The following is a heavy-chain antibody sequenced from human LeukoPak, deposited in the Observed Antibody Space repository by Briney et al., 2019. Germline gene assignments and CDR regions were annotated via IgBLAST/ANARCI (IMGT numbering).Heavy chain of an antibody. V-gene: IGHV3-74*01. Sequence: GGSLRLSCAASGFTFSSYWMHWVRQAPGKGLVWVSRINSDGSSTSYADSVKGRFTISRDNAKNTLYLQMNSLRAEDTAVYYCARAPYCSSTSCPNAFDIWGQGTMVTVSS. D-gene: IGHD2-2*01. CDR1: GFTFSSYW. CDR2: INSDGSST. J-gene: IGHJ3*02. CDR3: ARAPYCSSTSCPNAFDI.